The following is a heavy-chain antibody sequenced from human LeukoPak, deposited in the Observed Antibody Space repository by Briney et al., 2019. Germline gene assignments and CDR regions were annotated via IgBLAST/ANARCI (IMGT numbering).Heavy chain of an antibody. CDR1: GFSFTNYW. CDR3: VSQEVVPH. V-gene: IGHV3-7*01. CDR2: VKEDGTTK. D-gene: IGHD2-15*01. Sequence: GGSLTLSCAPSGFSFTNYWMSWVRQAPGKGLEWVANVKEDGTTKQYVDSVKGRFTISRDNAKNSLYLQMDSLRAEDTAVYYCVSQEVVPHWGQGTLVSVSS. J-gene: IGHJ4*02.